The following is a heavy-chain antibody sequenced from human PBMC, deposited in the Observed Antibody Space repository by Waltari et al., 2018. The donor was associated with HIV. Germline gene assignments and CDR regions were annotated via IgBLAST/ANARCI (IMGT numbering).Heavy chain of an antibody. J-gene: IGHJ4*02. V-gene: IGHV3-33*01. D-gene: IGHD6-13*01. Sequence: QVQLVESGGGVVQPGRSLRLSCAASGFTFSSYGMHWVRQAPGKGLEWVAIIWDDGNNKFYADSVKGRFIISRDNSKNTLYLQMNSLRADDTAVYYCARDIQTAAGTLDYWGQGTLVTVSS. CDR3: ARDIQTAAGTLDY. CDR2: IWDDGNNK. CDR1: GFTFSSYG.